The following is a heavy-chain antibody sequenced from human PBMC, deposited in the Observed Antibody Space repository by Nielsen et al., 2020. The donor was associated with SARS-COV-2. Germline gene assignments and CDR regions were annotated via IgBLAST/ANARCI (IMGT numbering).Heavy chain of an antibody. Sequence: GGSLRLSCSASGFTFSSYAMHWVRQAPGKGLEYVSAISSNGGSTYYADSVKGRFTISRDNSKNTLYLQMSSLRAEDTAVYYCVKLSTRDPSRLGILGIFTGSDAFDIWGQGTMVTVSS. J-gene: IGHJ3*02. V-gene: IGHV3-64D*09. D-gene: IGHD3-3*02. CDR3: VKLSTRDPSRLGILGIFTGSDAFDI. CDR1: GFTFSSYA. CDR2: ISSNGGST.